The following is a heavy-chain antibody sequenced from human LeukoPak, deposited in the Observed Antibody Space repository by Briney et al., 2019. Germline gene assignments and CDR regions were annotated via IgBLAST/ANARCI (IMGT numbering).Heavy chain of an antibody. V-gene: IGHV1-2*02. CDR2: INPKNGGT. D-gene: IGHD2-21*02. CDR1: GYTFTGYH. CDR3: ATKKTPLYCGGDCYSGLGWFDP. J-gene: IGHJ5*02. Sequence: ASVKVSCKASGYTFTGYHIHWVRQAPGQGLEWIGWINPKNGGTRFAQKFQGRVTMTRDTSISTAYMELSSLRSDDTAVYYCATKKTPLYCGGDCYSGLGWFDPWGQGTLITVSS.